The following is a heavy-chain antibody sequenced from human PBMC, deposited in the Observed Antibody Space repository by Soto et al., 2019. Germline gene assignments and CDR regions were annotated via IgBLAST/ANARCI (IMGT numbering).Heavy chain of an antibody. CDR2: INHSGST. CDR3: SRGRGSSSPAYHYYYYGMDV. CDR1: GGSFSGYY. Sequence: SDTLSLTCAVYGGSFSGYYWSWIRQPPGKGLEWIGEINHSGSTNYNPSLKSRVTISVDTSKNQFSLKLSSVTAADTAVYYCSRGRGSSSPAYHYYYYGMDVWGQGNT. D-gene: IGHD6-6*01. V-gene: IGHV4-34*01. J-gene: IGHJ6*02.